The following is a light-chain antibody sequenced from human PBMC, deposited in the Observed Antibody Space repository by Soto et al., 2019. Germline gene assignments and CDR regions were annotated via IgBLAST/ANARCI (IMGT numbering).Light chain of an antibody. CDR1: QTVRNNY. Sequence: EFVLTQSPGTLSLSPGARATPSCRASQTVRNNYLAWYQQKPGQAPRLLIYDASSRATGIPDRFSGGGSGTDFTLTISRLEPEDFAVYYCQQFSSYPLTFGGGTKVDIK. J-gene: IGKJ4*01. V-gene: IGKV3-20*01. CDR2: DAS. CDR3: QQFSSYPLT.